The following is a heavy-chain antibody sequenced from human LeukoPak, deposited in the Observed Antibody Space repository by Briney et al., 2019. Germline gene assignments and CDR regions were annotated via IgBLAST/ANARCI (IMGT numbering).Heavy chain of an antibody. CDR2: ISGSGGST. D-gene: IGHD3-22*01. V-gene: IGHV3-23*01. CDR1: GFTFSSYA. CDR3: AKDGEDYYDSSGYSASDY. J-gene: IGHJ4*02. Sequence: GGSLRLSCAASGFTFSSYAMSWVRQAPGRGLEWVSAISGSGGSTYYADSVKGRFTITRDNSKNTLYLQMNSLRAEDTAVYYCAKDGEDYYDSSGYSASDYWGQGTLVTVST.